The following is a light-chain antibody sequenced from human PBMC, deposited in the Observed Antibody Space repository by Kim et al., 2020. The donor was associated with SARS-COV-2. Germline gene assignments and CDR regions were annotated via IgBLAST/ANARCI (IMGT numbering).Light chain of an antibody. CDR3: LLAYNGAPVV. J-gene: IGLJ2*01. Sequence: GGTVQLTCGPSTGAVTSGHYPYWIQQKAGQAPRTLIYDTNNKHAWTPARFSGSLLGGKAALTLSGAQTEDEGDYYCLLAYNGAPVVFGGGTQLTVL. CDR2: DTN. CDR1: TGAVTSGHY. V-gene: IGLV7-46*01.